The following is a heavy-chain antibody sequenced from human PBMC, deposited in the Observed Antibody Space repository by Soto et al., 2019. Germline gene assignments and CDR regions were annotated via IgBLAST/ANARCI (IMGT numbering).Heavy chain of an antibody. CDR2: LSWHGVTI. CDR3: AASRAYDSSDYSGFIYGMEV. V-gene: IGHV3-9*01. J-gene: IGHJ6*02. Sequence: EVQLVESGGDLVQPGRSLRLSCAASVFTFDDYAMHWVRQVPGKGLQWVSGLSWHGVTIGYAASVKGRFTISRDNAKKSLYLQMNGMRPGDTALLYWAASRAYDSSDYSGFIYGMEVWGLGNTVAVSS. CDR1: VFTFDDYA. D-gene: IGHD3-22*01.